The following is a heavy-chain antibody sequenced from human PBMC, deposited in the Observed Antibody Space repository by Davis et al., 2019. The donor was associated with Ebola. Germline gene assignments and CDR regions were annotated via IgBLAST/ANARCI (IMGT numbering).Heavy chain of an antibody. V-gene: IGHV1-46*01. CDR1: GYTFTSYY. Sequence: AASVKVSCKASGYTFTSYYMHWVRQAPGQGLEWMGIINPSGGSTSYAQKFQGRVTMTRDTSTSTVYMELSSLRSEDTAAYYCARDEPIVATIIGYYFDYWGQGALVTVSS. CDR2: INPSGGST. CDR3: ARDEPIVATIIGYYFDY. J-gene: IGHJ4*02. D-gene: IGHD5-12*01.